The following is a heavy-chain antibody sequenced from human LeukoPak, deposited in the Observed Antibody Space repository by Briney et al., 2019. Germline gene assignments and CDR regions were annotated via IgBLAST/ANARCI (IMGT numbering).Heavy chain of an antibody. CDR2: ISSSSYI. D-gene: IGHD2-21*02. Sequence: GGSLRLSCAASGFTFSSYSMNWVRQAPGKGLEWVSSISSSSYIYYADSVKGRFTISRDNAKNSLYLQMNSLRAEDTAVYYCARNQYCGGDCYSPYYYGMDVWGQGTTVTVSS. J-gene: IGHJ6*02. CDR1: GFTFSSYS. CDR3: ARNQYCGGDCYSPYYYGMDV. V-gene: IGHV3-21*01.